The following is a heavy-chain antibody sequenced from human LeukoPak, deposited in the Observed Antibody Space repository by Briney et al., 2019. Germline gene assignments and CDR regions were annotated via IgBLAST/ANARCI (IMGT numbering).Heavy chain of an antibody. J-gene: IGHJ3*02. CDR2: ISSSSSYI. D-gene: IGHD2-2*01. CDR1: GFTFSSYS. Sequence: GGSLRLSCAASGFTFSSYSMNWVRQAPGKGLEWVSSISSSSSYIYYADSVKGRFTISRDNAKNSLYLQMNSLRAEDTAVYYCARDYDIVVVPARRAFDIWGQGTMVTVSS. CDR3: ARDYDIVVVPARRAFDI. V-gene: IGHV3-21*01.